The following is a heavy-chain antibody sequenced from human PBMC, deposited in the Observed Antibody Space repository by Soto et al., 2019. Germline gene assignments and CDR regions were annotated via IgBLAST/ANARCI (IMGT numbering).Heavy chain of an antibody. Sequence: TLTVTGVVSGGSISSGDYYGSWIRQPPGKGLEWIGYIYYSWSTYYNPSLKSRVTISVDTSKNQFSLKLSSVTAADTAVYYCARLSGNYYDSSGYWFDPWGQGTLVTVCS. CDR3: ARLSGNYYDSSGYWFDP. J-gene: IGHJ5*02. D-gene: IGHD3-22*01. CDR1: GGSISSGDYY. V-gene: IGHV4-30-4*01. CDR2: IYYSWST.